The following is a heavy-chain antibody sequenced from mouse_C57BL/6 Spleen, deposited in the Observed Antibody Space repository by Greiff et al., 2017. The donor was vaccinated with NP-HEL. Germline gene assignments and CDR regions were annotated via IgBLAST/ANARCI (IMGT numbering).Heavy chain of an antibody. CDR3: ARVGRRYYFDY. V-gene: IGHV5-16*01. J-gene: IGHJ2*01. Sequence: EVNVVESEGGLVQPGSSMKLSCTASGFTFSDYYMAWVRQVPEKGLEWVANINYDGSSTYYLDSLKSRFIISRDNAKNILYLQMSSLKSEDTATYYCARVGRRYYFDYWGQGTTLTVSS. CDR2: INYDGSST. CDR1: GFTFSDYY. D-gene: IGHD4-1*01.